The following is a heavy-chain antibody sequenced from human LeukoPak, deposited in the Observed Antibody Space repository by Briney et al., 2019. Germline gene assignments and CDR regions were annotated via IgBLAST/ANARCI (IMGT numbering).Heavy chain of an antibody. CDR3: ARMVLLGPTPWFDP. Sequence: SETLSLTCAVSGGSISSRNWWSWVRQPPGKGLEWTGEIYHSGSTNYNPSLKSRVTISVDKSKNQFSLKLSSVTAADTAVYYCARMVLLGPTPWFDPWGQGTLVTVSS. CDR2: IYHSGST. J-gene: IGHJ5*02. D-gene: IGHD1-26*01. CDR1: GGSISSRNW. V-gene: IGHV4-4*02.